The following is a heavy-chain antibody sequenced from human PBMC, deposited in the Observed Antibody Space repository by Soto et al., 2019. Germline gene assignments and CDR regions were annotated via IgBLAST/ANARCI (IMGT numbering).Heavy chain of an antibody. V-gene: IGHV4-39*01. Sequence: QLQLHESGPGLVKPSGTMSLTCVVSRCSFGCSPYYWGWILQSPGKGLEWIGSINYSGKNYINPALKSRATISVDTPKNQFSLRLTSATAAATDLYFCSRRAPEGWHPWGQGTLVIVTS. J-gene: IGHJ5*02. D-gene: IGHD2-15*01. CDR3: SRRAPEGWHP. CDR2: INYSGKN. CDR1: RCSFGCSPYY.